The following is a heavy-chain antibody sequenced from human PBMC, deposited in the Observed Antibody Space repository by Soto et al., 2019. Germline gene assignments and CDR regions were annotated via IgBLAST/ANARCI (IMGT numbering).Heavy chain of an antibody. CDR1: GNTFASHG. CDR2: ISGFNGQT. Sequence: QVQLVQSGPEVKKPGASVKVSCKASGNTFASHGFSWVRQAPGQGLEWMGWISGFNGQTNYALKFQGRVTLTTDTSTSTAYMELRSRRSEDTAVYFCARVDPRGVAVVRDYWGQGTLVTVSS. V-gene: IGHV1-18*01. J-gene: IGHJ4*02. CDR3: ARVDPRGVAVVRDY. D-gene: IGHD3-10*01.